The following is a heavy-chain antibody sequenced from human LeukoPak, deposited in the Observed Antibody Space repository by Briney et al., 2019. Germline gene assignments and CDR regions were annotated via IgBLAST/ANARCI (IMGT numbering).Heavy chain of an antibody. D-gene: IGHD2-15*01. Sequence: GGSLRLSCAASGFTFGSYWMTWVRQAPGKGLEWVANIKEDESEKYYVDSVKGRFTISRDNAKNSLYLQMNSLRAEDTAVYYCASEDCSGGSCYLDYWGQGTLVTVSS. J-gene: IGHJ4*02. CDR3: ASEDCSGGSCYLDY. V-gene: IGHV3-7*01. CDR2: IKEDESEK. CDR1: GFTFGSYW.